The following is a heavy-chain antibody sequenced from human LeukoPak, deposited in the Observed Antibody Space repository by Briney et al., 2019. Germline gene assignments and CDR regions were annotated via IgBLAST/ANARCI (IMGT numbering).Heavy chain of an antibody. Sequence: GGSLRLSCVASGFSFGSFWMSWVRQAPGKGLEWVANIKEDGSEEHYLESVKGRFTISRDNAKNIVFLQMNSLRKEDSAVYYCGRDRYFQYWGQGTGVIVSS. J-gene: IGHJ1*01. CDR2: IKEDGSEE. CDR1: GFSFGSFW. D-gene: IGHD3-9*01. V-gene: IGHV3-7*01. CDR3: GRDRYFQY.